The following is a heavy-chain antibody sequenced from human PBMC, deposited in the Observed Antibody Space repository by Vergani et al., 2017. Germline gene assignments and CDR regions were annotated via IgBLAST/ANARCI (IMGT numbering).Heavy chain of an antibody. J-gene: IGHJ5*02. CDR3: ANERESTGHVSNWYDP. Sequence: QVQLVQSGAEVKKPGSSVKVSCKASGDTFRTYTFNWVRHAPGQGLEWMGGIIPIFRTPKYAKKFQGRVIISADESTATVYLEVTRLRPEDTAVYFCANERESTGHVSNWYDPWGQEALFTVSS. CDR1: GDTFRTYT. V-gene: IGHV1-69*12. CDR2: IIPIFRTP. D-gene: IGHD1-1*01.